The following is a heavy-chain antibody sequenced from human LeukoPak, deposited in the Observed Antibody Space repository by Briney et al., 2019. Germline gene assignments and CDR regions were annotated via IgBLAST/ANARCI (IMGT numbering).Heavy chain of an antibody. V-gene: IGHV3-74*01. CDR1: GFTFNNYW. CDR2: INSDGSST. Sequence: PGGSLRLSCAASGFTFNNYWMHWVRQAPGEGLVWVSRINSDGSSTSYADSVKGRFTISRDNAKNTLYLQMNSLRVEDTAVYYCARDTIAAAGHFYYYGMDVWGQGTTVTVS. J-gene: IGHJ6*02. CDR3: ARDTIAAAGHFYYYGMDV. D-gene: IGHD6-13*01.